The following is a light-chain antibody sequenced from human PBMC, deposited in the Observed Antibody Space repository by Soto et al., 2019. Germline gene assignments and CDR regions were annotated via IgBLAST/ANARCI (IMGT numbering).Light chain of an antibody. Sequence: QSALTQPDSVSGSPGQSITISCTGTSSDVGGYNYVSWYQQYPGKAPKLMIYEVSNRPSGVSNRLSASKSGNTASLTISGLQAEDEADYYCSSYTSSSTRVFGTGTKVTVL. CDR3: SSYTSSSTRV. CDR2: EVS. J-gene: IGLJ1*01. V-gene: IGLV2-14*01. CDR1: SSDVGGYNY.